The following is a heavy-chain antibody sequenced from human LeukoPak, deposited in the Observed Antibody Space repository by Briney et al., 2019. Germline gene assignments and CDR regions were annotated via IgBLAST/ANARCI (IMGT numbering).Heavy chain of an antibody. CDR2: VCNDARRT. CDR3: ARVSTVDY. J-gene: IGHJ4*02. Sequence: PGGSLRLSCVASGFTLTQYCMHWIRQAPGKGLVWLSRVCNDARRTNYADSVKGRFTISRDNSKNTLYLQMNSLRAEDTAVYYCARVSTVDYWGQGALVTVSS. D-gene: IGHD1-26*01. CDR1: GFTLTQYC. V-gene: IGHV3-74*01.